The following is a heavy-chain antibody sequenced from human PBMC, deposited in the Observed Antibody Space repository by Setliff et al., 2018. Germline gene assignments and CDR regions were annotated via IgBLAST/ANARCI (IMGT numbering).Heavy chain of an antibody. CDR3: ARDSRGNYNFWSGSYYYYGMDV. D-gene: IGHD3-3*01. CDR1: GGTFSSYA. J-gene: IGHJ6*02. CDR2: IIPIFGTA. Sequence: WASVKVSCKASGGTFSSYAISWVRQAPGQGLEWMGGIIPIFGTANYAQKFQGRVTSTADDSTSTAYMELSSLRSEDTAVYYCARDSRGNYNFWSGSYYYYGMDVWGQGTTVTVSS. V-gene: IGHV1-69*13.